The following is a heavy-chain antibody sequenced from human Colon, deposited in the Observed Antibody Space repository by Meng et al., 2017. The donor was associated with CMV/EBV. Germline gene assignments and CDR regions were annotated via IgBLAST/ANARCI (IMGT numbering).Heavy chain of an antibody. CDR3: AKVPPSSGWEMDD. CDR1: GFTFNAYA. V-gene: IGHV3-23*01. CDR2: ISGIGSTT. D-gene: IGHD6-19*01. J-gene: IGHJ1*01. Sequence: GESLKISCTASGFTFNAYAMTWVRRAPGKGLEWVSGISGIGSTTFYGDSVKGRVTVSRDNSKNTLYLQMNNLRAEDTAIYYCAKVPPSSGWEMDDWGQGTLVTVLL.